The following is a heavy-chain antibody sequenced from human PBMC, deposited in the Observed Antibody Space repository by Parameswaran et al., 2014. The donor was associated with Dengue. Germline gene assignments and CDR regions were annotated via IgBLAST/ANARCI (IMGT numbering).Heavy chain of an antibody. V-gene: IGHV3-30*18. J-gene: IGHJ6*01. CDR2: ISYDGSNK. CDR3: AKDLYGDDNYYGMDV. Sequence: WIRQPPGKGLEWVAVISYDGSNKYYADSVKGRFTISRDRSKNTLYLQMNSLRAEDTAVYYCAKDLYGDDNYYGMDVWGPRDHGHRLL. D-gene: IGHD4-17*01.